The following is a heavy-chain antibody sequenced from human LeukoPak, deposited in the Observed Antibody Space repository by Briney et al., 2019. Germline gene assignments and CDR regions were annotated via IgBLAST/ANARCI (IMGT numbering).Heavy chain of an antibody. J-gene: IGHJ4*02. CDR2: IKSKTYGGTT. CDR3: TGGYCTGTSCPDY. Sequence: GGSLRLSCAASGFTFSKAWMSWVRQAPRKGLEGVGRIKSKTYGGTTDYAAPVKGRFTISRDNSKSMLYLKMNSLTTEDTAVYYCTGGYCTGTSCPDYWGQGTLVTVSS. D-gene: IGHD2-2*01. CDR1: GFTFSKAW. V-gene: IGHV3-15*01.